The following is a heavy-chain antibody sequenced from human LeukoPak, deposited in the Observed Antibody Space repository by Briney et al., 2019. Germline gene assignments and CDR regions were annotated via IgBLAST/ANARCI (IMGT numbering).Heavy chain of an antibody. CDR2: INHSGST. CDR3: ARGDRGSGSYYRYYYYGMDV. V-gene: IGHV4-34*01. Sequence: KTSETLSLTCAVYGGSFSGYYWSWIRQPPGKGLEWIGEINHSGSTNYNPSLKSRVTISVDTSKNQFSLKLSSVTAADTAVYYCARGDRGSGSYYRYYYYGMDVWGQGTTVTVSS. CDR1: GGSFSGYY. D-gene: IGHD3-10*01. J-gene: IGHJ6*02.